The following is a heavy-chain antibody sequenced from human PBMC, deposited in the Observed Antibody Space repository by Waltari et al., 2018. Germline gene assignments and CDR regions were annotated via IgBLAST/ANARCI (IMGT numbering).Heavy chain of an antibody. CDR1: GYSISSGYY. J-gene: IGHJ4*02. CDR2: IYHSGNT. CDR3: ARLIAADY. D-gene: IGHD6-25*01. Sequence: QVQLQESGPGLVKPSETLSLTCAVSGYSISSGYYWGWIRQPPGKGLEWIGNIYHSGNTYYNPALKSRVTMSVDTSKNQFSLKLSSVTAADTAVYYCARLIAADYWGQGTLVTVSS. V-gene: IGHV4-38-2*01.